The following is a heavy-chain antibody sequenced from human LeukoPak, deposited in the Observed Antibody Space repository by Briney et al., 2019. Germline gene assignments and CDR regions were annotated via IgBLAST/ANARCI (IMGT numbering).Heavy chain of an antibody. J-gene: IGHJ4*02. CDR3: ARDRLGPSFSVSHFDL. D-gene: IGHD3-3*02. V-gene: IGHV3-20*04. CDR2: INYNGAIT. Sequence: GGSLRLSCATSEFTFVDYGLSWVRRAPGKGLEWLCAINYNGAITDYADSVKGRFTISRDSAKNSLYLRMDSLRAEDTALYYCARDRLGPSFSVSHFDLWGQGTLVTVSS. CDR1: EFTFVDYG.